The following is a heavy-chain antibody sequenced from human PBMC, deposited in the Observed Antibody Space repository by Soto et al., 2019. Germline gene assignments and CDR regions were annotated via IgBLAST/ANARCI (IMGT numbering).Heavy chain of an antibody. J-gene: IGHJ4*02. CDR1: GFTFSSYP. CDR3: AKGKGGSLSYLFDY. D-gene: IGHD3-16*01. Sequence: EGQLLESGGGLVQPGGSLRLSCAASGFTFSSYPMSWVRQAPGKGLEWVSTISGSGGSTYYADSVKGRFTISRDNSKNTLYLQMNGLRAEDTALYYCAKGKGGSLSYLFDYWGQGTLVTVSS. CDR2: ISGSGGST. V-gene: IGHV3-23*01.